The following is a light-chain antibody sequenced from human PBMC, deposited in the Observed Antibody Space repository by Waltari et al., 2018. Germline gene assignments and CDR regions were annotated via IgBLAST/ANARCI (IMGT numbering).Light chain of an antibody. CDR2: DVS. J-gene: IGLJ3*02. Sequence: QSALTQPASVSGSPGQSISISCIGPSSDIGTFNLVSWYLQYPGNAPKLLIYDVSQRPSGVSNRFSGSKSGNTASLTISGLQAEDEAIYYCCSYAGSRTWVFGGGAKLTVL. V-gene: IGLV2-23*02. CDR3: CSYAGSRTWV. CDR1: SSDIGTFNL.